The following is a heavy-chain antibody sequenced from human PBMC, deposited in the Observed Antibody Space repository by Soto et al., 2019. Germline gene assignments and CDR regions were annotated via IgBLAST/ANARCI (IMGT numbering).Heavy chain of an antibody. V-gene: IGHV3-66*01. D-gene: IGHD3-10*01. CDR2: IYSGGST. Sequence: EVQLVESGGDLVQRGGSLRLSCTASGFTVSDNYMSWVRQAAGKGLEWVSVIYSGGSTYYADSVEGRFTISRDNSKNMLYLQITGLRADDTAVYYCARALVRGLMDVGGQGTTVTVSS. CDR3: ARALVRGLMDV. CDR1: GFTVSDNY. J-gene: IGHJ6*02.